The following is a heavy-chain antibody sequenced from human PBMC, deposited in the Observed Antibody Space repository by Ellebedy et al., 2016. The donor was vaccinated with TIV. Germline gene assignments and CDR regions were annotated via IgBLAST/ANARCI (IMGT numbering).Heavy chain of an antibody. J-gene: IGHJ4*02. Sequence: GESLKISCSASGFNFSTYAMHWVRQAPGKGLEYVSAIGSKGASTYYADSVKGRFIISRDNSKKMVYVEMTSLRPGDTAVYYCARSHGSGSYLDYWGQGTLVTVSS. CDR3: ARSHGSGSYLDY. CDR1: GFNFSTYA. V-gene: IGHV3-64*05. CDR2: IGSKGAST. D-gene: IGHD3-10*01.